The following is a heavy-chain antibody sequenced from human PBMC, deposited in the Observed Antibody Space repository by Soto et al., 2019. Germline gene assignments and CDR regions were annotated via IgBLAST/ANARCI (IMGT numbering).Heavy chain of an antibody. CDR1: GFTFSSYA. CDR3: ARHYGSFDP. Sequence: GGSLRLSCAASGFTFSSYAMSWVRQAPGKGLEWVSAISGSGGSTYYADSVKGRFTISIDTSKNQFSLNLKSVTAADTAVYYCARHYGSFDPWGQGTLVTVSS. CDR2: ISGSGGST. J-gene: IGHJ5*02. D-gene: IGHD6-19*01. V-gene: IGHV3-23*01.